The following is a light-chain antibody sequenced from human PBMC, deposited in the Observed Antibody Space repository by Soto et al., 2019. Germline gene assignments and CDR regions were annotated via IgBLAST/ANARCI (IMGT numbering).Light chain of an antibody. CDR2: DAS. V-gene: IGKV3-11*01. J-gene: IGKJ5*01. CDR3: QQSYNWPIT. CDR1: QSVSSY. Sequence: TQFPSSLSASLGDRVTISCRASQSVSSYLAWYRQKPGQAPRLLIYDASSLATGIPARFSGSGSGTDYSLTISNLEPEDFAVYYCQQSYNWPITFGQGTRLEIK.